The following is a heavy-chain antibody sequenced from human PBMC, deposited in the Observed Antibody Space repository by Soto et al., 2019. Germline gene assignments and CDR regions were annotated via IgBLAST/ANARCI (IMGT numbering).Heavy chain of an antibody. D-gene: IGHD6-13*01. J-gene: IGHJ4*02. CDR3: AREKAAAHFDY. CDR1: GFTFSRNW. CDR2: IKQDGIEK. V-gene: IGHV3-7*03. Sequence: LRLSCTDSGFTFSRNWMSWVRQAPGKGLEWVANIKQDGIEKYYVDSVKGRFTISRDNAKKSLFLQMNSLRAEDTAVYYCAREKAAAHFDYWGRGILVTVSS.